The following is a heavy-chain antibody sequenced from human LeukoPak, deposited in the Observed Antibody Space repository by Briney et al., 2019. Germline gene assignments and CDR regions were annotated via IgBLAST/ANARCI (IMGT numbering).Heavy chain of an antibody. V-gene: IGHV4-38-2*02. CDR3: ARVRTGVGFDY. CDR1: GYSISSGYY. J-gene: IGHJ4*02. CDR2: IYHSGST. D-gene: IGHD1-14*01. Sequence: PSETLSLTCTVSGYSISSGYYWGWIRQPPGKGLEWIGSIYHSGSTYYNPSLKSRVTISVDTSKNQFSLKLSSVTAADTAVYYCARVRTGVGFDYWGQGTLVTVSS.